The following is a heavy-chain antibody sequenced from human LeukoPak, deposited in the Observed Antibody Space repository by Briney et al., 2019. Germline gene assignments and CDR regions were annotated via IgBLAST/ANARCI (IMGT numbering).Heavy chain of an antibody. Sequence: SETLSLTCTVSGGSISSGGYYWSWIRQHPGKGLEWIGYIYFSVSTNSNPSLKSRVTISVDTSKNQFSLKLSSVTAADTAVYYCAREFGELVGFDYWGQGTLVTVSS. V-gene: IGHV4-61*08. J-gene: IGHJ4*02. D-gene: IGHD3-10*01. CDR2: IYFSVST. CDR3: AREFGELVGFDY. CDR1: GGSISSGGYY.